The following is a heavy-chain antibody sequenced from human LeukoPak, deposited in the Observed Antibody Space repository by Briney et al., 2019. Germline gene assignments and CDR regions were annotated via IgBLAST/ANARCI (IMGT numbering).Heavy chain of an antibody. V-gene: IGHV4-59*01. J-gene: IGHJ2*01. CDR2: IYYSGST. D-gene: IGHD4-23*01. Sequence: SETLSLTCTVSGGSISSYYWSWIRQPPGKGLEWIGYIYYSGSTNYNPSLKSRVTISVDTSKNQFSLKLSSVTAADPAVHYCASRATVVTPGWYFDLWGRGTLVTVSS. CDR1: GGSISSYY. CDR3: ASRATVVTPGWYFDL.